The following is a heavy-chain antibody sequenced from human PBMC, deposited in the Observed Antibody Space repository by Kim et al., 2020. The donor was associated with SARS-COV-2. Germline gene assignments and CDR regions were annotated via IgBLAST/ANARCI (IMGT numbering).Heavy chain of an antibody. D-gene: IGHD2-15*01. J-gene: IGHJ4*02. V-gene: IGHV1-69*13. CDR1: GGTFSSYT. CDR2: IIPIFGSS. Sequence: SVKVSCRASGGTFSSYTINWVRQAPGQGLEWMGGIIPIFGSSHYAQKFQGRVTITADESTSTAYMELSSLRSEDTAVYYCASPREYCSGGSCYGEGYYFHYWGQGTLVTVS. CDR3: ASPREYCSGGSCYGEGYYFHY.